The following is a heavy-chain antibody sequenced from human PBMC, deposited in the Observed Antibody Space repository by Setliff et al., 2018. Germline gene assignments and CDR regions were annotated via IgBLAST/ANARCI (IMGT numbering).Heavy chain of an antibody. J-gene: IGHJ4*02. CDR3: ARGRNIAARLLDS. CDR2: INHRGST. CDR1: GGTFSDYH. Sequence: SETLSLTCAAYGGTFSDYHWTWIRQSPEKGLEWIGEINHRGSTNYNPSLKSRVTISIDTSKDQFSLKLISMTVADTAVYYCARGRNIAARLLDSWGQGTLVTVSS. V-gene: IGHV4-34*01. D-gene: IGHD6-6*01.